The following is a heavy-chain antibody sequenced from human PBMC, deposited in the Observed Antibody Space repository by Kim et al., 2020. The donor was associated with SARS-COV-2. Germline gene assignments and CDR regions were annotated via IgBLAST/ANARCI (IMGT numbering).Heavy chain of an antibody. CDR2: ISYDGSNK. Sequence: GGSLRLSCAASGFTFSSYGMHWVRQAPGKGLEWVAVISYDGSNKYYADSVKGRFTISRDNSKNTLYLQMNSLRAEDTAVYYCAKGPRYTVSSSYDWYFDLWGRGTLVTVSS. V-gene: IGHV3-30*18. CDR3: AKGPRYTVSSSYDWYFDL. J-gene: IGHJ2*01. D-gene: IGHD3-16*02. CDR1: GFTFSSYG.